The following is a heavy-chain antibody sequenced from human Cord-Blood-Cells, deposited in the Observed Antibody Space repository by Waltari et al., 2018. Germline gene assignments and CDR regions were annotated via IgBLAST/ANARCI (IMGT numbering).Heavy chain of an antibody. V-gene: IGHV4-31*03. CDR1: GGSISSGGYY. D-gene: IGHD3-10*01. Sequence: QVQLQESGPGLVKPSQTLSLTCTVSGGSISSGGYYLSWSRQHPGKGLEWIGYIYYIGSTDHTPSLKSRGTISGDTSKNQFSLKLSSVTAADTAVYYCARAPTYYYGSGSYYDYYYYGMDVWGQGTTVTVSS. CDR3: ARAPTYYYGSGSYYDYYYYGMDV. CDR2: IYYIGST. J-gene: IGHJ6*02.